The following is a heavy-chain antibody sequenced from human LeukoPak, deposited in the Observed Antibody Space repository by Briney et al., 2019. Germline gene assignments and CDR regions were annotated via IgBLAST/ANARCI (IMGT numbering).Heavy chain of an antibody. CDR2: INPNSGGT. Sequence: GASVKVSCKASGYTFTGYYMHWVRQAPGQGLEWMRWINPNSGGTNYAQKFQGRVTMTRDTSISTAYMELSRLRSDDTAVYYCARGSSKYYYDSSGYPFDYWGQGTLVTVSS. CDR3: ARGSSKYYYDSSGYPFDY. D-gene: IGHD3-22*01. J-gene: IGHJ4*02. CDR1: GYTFTGYY. V-gene: IGHV1-2*02.